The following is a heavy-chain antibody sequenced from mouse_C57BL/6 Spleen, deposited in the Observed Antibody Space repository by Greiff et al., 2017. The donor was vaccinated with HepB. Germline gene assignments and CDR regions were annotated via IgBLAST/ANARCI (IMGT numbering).Heavy chain of an antibody. CDR1: GYTFTSYW. CDR3: ARGHPFDY. V-gene: IGHV1-7*01. CDR2: INPSSGYT. Sequence: VQLQESGAELAKPGASVKLSCKASGYTFTSYWMHWVKQRPGQVLEWIGYINPSSGYTKYNQKFKDKSTLTADTSSSTAYMQLSSLTYEDSAVYYCARGHPFDYWGQGTTLTVSS. J-gene: IGHJ2*01. D-gene: IGHD3-1*01.